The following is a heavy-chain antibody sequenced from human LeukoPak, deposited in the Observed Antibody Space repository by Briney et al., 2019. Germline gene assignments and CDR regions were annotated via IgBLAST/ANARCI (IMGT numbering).Heavy chain of an antibody. CDR2: ITTSDGNT. CDR3: AKDGGLWVSAHWGDS. D-gene: IGHD7-27*01. Sequence: GGSLRLSCAASGFTFSSYAMSWVRQAPGKGLEWVSTITTSDGNTYYADSVKGRFTVSRDNSKNTLFLQMNSLRAEDTAVYYCAKDGGLWVSAHWGDSWGRGTLVTVPS. J-gene: IGHJ4*02. CDR1: GFTFSSYA. V-gene: IGHV3-23*01.